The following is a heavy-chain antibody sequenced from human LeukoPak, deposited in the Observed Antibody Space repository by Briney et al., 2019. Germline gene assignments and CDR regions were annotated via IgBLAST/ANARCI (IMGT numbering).Heavy chain of an antibody. CDR2: ISGSGGST. Sequence: GSLRLSCAASGFTFSTYWMSWVRQAPGKGLEWVSAISGSGGSTYYADSVKGRFTISRDNSKNTLYLQMNSLRAEDTAVYYCAKEKGAYYGSGENWFDPWGQGTLVTVSS. CDR3: AKEKGAYYGSGENWFDP. CDR1: GFTFSTYW. D-gene: IGHD3-10*01. V-gene: IGHV3-23*01. J-gene: IGHJ5*02.